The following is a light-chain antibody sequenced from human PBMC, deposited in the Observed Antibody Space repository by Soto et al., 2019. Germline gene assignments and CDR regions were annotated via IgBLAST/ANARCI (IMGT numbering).Light chain of an antibody. CDR1: QGISSW. CDR3: QQYKGDSRT. CDR2: DAS. Sequence: DIQMTQSASTQSASVGDRVIITCRASQGISSWLAWYQQKPGKAPKLLIYDASTLESGVPSRFSGSGSGREFTLTISSLQPDDFATYYCQQYKGDSRTFGQGTKVDIK. J-gene: IGKJ1*01. V-gene: IGKV1-5*01.